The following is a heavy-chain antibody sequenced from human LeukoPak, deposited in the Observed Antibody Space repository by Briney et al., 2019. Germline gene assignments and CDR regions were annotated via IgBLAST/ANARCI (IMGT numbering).Heavy chain of an antibody. D-gene: IGHD3-22*01. J-gene: IGHJ4*02. CDR1: GGTFSSYT. CDR3: ARTTYYYDSSGWIFDY. Sequence: ASVKVSCKASGGTFSSYTISWVRQAPGQGLEWMGRIIPILGIANYAQKFQGRVTITADKSTSTAYMELSSLRSEDTAVYYCARTTYYYDSSGWIFDYWGQGTLVTVSS. V-gene: IGHV1-69*02. CDR2: IIPILGIA.